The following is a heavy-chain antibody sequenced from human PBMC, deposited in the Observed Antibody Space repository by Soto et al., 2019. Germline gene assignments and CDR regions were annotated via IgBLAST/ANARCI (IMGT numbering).Heavy chain of an antibody. CDR1: GDSVSSNSSA. CDR3: AREIVAYCGGDCSNPYYFDY. V-gene: IGHV6-1*01. Sequence: PSQTLSLTCAISGDSVSSNSSAWNCISQSPSRGLEWLGRTYYRSKWYNDYAVSVKSRITINPDTSKNQFSLQLNSVTPEDTAVYYCAREIVAYCGGDCSNPYYFDYWGQGTLVTVSS. CDR2: TYYRSKWYN. D-gene: IGHD2-21*02. J-gene: IGHJ4*02.